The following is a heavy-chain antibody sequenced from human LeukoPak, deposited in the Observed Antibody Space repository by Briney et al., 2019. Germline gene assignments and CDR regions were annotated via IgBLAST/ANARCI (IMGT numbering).Heavy chain of an antibody. V-gene: IGHV4-39*07. J-gene: IGHJ4*02. CDR3: AREVAAAGSHFDY. Sequence: SETLSLTCTVSGGSISGSSYYWGWIRQPPGKGPEWIGSVYYSGSTYYNPSLKSRVTISVDTPKNQFSLTLSFVTAADTAVYYCAREVAAAGSHFDYWGQGSLVTVSS. CDR2: VYYSGST. D-gene: IGHD6-13*01. CDR1: GGSISGSSYY.